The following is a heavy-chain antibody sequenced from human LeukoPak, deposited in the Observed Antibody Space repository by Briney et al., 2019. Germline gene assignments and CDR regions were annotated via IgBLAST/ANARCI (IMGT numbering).Heavy chain of an antibody. J-gene: IGHJ6*02. CDR3: AREGGDYYGSGSYGPFYYYYGMDV. V-gene: IGHV4-39*07. CDR2: IYYSGST. Sequence: SETLSLTCTVSGGSISSSSYYWGWIRQPPGKGLEWIGSIYYSGSTYYNPSLKSRVTISVDTSKNQFSLKLSSVTAADTAVYYCAREGGDYYGSGSYGPFYYYYGMDVWGQGTTVTVSS. CDR1: GGSISSSSYY. D-gene: IGHD3-10*01.